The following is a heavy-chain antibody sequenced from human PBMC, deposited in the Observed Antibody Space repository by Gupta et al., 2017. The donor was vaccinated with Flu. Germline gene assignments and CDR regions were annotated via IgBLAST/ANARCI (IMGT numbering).Heavy chain of an antibody. Sequence: EVQLVESGGGLVKPGGSLGLSVAASGFTFGPYFIRGVREAPGKGLEWVSSTSSSSSYIYYTDSVKGRFTISRDNAKNSLSLQLNSLRVEDTAVYYCVRHFSDRDAFDVWGQGTMVTVFS. J-gene: IGHJ3*01. D-gene: IGHD3-22*01. CDR1: GFTFGPYF. V-gene: IGHV3-21*02. CDR2: TSSSSSYI. CDR3: VRHFSDRDAFDV.